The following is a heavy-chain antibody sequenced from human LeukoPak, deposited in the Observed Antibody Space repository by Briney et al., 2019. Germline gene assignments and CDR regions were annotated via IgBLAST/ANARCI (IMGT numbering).Heavy chain of an antibody. Sequence: SVKVSFKASGGTFSSYAISWVRQAPGQGREWMGRIIPILGIANYAQKFQGRVTITADKSTSTAYMELSSLRSEDTAVYYCASVLSGIAVAGSFDPWGQGTLVTVSS. CDR1: GGTFSSYA. J-gene: IGHJ5*02. CDR2: IIPILGIA. V-gene: IGHV1-69*04. D-gene: IGHD6-19*01. CDR3: ASVLSGIAVAGSFDP.